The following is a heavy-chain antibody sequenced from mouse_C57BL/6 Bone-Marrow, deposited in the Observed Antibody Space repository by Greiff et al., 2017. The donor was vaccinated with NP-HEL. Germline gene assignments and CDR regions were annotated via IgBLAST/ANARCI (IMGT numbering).Heavy chain of an antibody. D-gene: IGHD3-1*01. CDR2: IYPGSGST. CDR1: GYTFTSYW. V-gene: IGHV1-55*01. Sequence: VQLQQPGAELVKPGASVKMSCKASGYTFTSYWITWVKQRPGQGLEWIGDIYPGSGSTNYNEKFKSKATLTVDTSSSTAYMQLGSLTSEDSAVYYCARRGLRLRRDYFDYWGQGTTLTVSS. CDR3: ARRGLRLRRDYFDY. J-gene: IGHJ2*01.